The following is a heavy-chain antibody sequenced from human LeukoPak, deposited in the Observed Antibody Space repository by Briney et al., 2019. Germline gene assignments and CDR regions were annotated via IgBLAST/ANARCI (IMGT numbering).Heavy chain of an antibody. D-gene: IGHD3-22*01. V-gene: IGHV4-30-2*01. J-gene: IGHJ4*02. CDR2: IYHSGST. CDR3: ARAPRPYDSSGYYTYYFDY. CDR1: GGSISSGGYS. Sequence: SETLSLTCAVSGGSISSGGYSWSWIRQPPGKGLEWIGCIYHSGSTYYNPSLKSRVTISVDRSKNQFSLKLSSVTAADTAVYYCARAPRPYDSSGYYTYYFDYWGQGTLVTVSS.